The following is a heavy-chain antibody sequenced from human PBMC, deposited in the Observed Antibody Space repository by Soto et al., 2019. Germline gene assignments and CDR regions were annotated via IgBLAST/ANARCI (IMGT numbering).Heavy chain of an antibody. V-gene: IGHV1-18*01. CDR1: GYTFSNYG. J-gene: IGHJ4*02. CDR3: ARVLPIPGRLVPGY. Sequence: QVQLVQSGAEVKKPGASVKVSCKDSGYTFSNYGVSWVRQAPGQGLEWMGWISPDTGNTKYAQNLQDRVTMTTDTSWGTAYMELRALSPDAPAVYYCARVLPIPGRLVPGYWAQGTLPPVSS. CDR2: ISPDTGNT. D-gene: IGHD5-12*01.